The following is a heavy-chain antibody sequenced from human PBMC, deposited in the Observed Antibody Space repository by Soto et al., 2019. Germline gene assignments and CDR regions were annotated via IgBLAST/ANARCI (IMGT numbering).Heavy chain of an antibody. D-gene: IGHD3-3*01. V-gene: IGHV3-30*18. CDR3: AKDTYYDFWSGYYYYYGMDV. Sequence: PGGSLRLSCAASGFTFSTYGMHWFRQAPGKGLEWVAVISYNGSNKYYADSVKGRFTISRDNSKNTLYLQMNSLRAEDTAVFYCAKDTYYDFWSGYYYYYGMDVWGQGTTVTVSS. J-gene: IGHJ6*02. CDR2: ISYNGSNK. CDR1: GFTFSTYG.